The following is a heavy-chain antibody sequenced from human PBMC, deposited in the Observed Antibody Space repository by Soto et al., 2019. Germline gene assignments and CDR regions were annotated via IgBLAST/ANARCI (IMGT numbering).Heavy chain of an antibody. V-gene: IGHV1-69*13. CDR1: GGTFSSYA. Sequence: SVKVSCKASGGTFSSYAISWVRQAPGQGLEWMGGIIPIFGTANYAQKFQGRVTITADESTSTAYMELSSLRSEDTAVYYCARDSDIVVVPAADYGMDVWGQGTTVTASS. CDR2: IIPIFGTA. CDR3: ARDSDIVVVPAADYGMDV. J-gene: IGHJ6*02. D-gene: IGHD2-2*01.